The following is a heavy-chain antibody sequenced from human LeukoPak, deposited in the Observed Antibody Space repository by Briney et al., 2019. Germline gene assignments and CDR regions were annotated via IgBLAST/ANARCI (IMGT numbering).Heavy chain of an antibody. CDR2: IKTDGRTT. CDR3: AKGGATVIDY. D-gene: IGHD4-17*01. CDR1: GMTFSDHW. V-gene: IGHV3-74*01. J-gene: IGHJ4*02. Sequence: GGSLRLSCAASGMTFSDHWMHWVRQVPGKGLVWVSLIKTDGRTTIYADSVKGRFTISRDNAKNTLYLQMNSLRAEDTAVYYCAKGGATVIDYWGQGTLVTVSS.